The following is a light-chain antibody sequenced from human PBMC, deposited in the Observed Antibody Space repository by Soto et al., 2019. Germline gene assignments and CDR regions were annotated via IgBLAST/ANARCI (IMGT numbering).Light chain of an antibody. CDR1: SNDVGHSSF. CDR2: EVT. J-gene: IGLJ1*01. Sequence: QSALTQPPSASGSPGQSVTISCTGNSNDVGHSSFISWYQQHPGKAPKLIIYEVTKRPSGVPDRFSGSKSGNTASLSVSGLQDEDEADYFCTAPADNGKHVFGTGTKVTVL. V-gene: IGLV2-8*01. CDR3: TAPADNGKHV.